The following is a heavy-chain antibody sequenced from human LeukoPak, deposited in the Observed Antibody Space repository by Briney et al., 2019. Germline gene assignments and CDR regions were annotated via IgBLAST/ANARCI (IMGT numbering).Heavy chain of an antibody. CDR2: INHSGST. J-gene: IGHJ4*02. D-gene: IGHD3-10*01. V-gene: IGHV4-34*01. CDR3: ARGRYYGSGSYYTNY. Sequence: SETLSLTCAVYRGSFSGYYWSWIRQPPGKGLEWIGEINHSGSTNYNPSLKSRVTISVDTSKNQFSLKLSSVTAADTAVYYCARGRYYGSGSYYTNYWGQGTLVTVSS. CDR1: RGSFSGYY.